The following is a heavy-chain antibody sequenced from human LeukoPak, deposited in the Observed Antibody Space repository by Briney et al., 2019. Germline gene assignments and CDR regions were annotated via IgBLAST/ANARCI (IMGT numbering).Heavy chain of an antibody. CDR3: EHDIVTTSGDF. V-gene: IGHV3-11*01. Sequence: GGSLRLSWAASALTFSDYYMSWIRQAPGKGLEWVAYITSTGDDIYYADSVKGRFTISRDNAKNALFLRMNSLRVEDTATYYCEHDIVTTSGDFWGQGTLVSVSS. J-gene: IGHJ4*02. CDR1: ALTFSDYY. CDR2: ITSTGDDI. D-gene: IGHD5-12*01.